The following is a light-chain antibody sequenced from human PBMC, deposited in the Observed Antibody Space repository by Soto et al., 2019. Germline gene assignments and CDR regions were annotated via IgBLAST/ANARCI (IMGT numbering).Light chain of an antibody. CDR2: ASS. CDR1: QSVSIY. J-gene: IGKJ4*01. Sequence: DIQMTQSPSSLSASVGDRVTITCRTSQSVSIYVNWYQQKPGKAPILLIYASSSLQSGVPSRFSGSGSGTDFTLTISSLEPEDFATYYCQQPYSYPLTFGGGTKVDIK. CDR3: QQPYSYPLT. V-gene: IGKV1-39*01.